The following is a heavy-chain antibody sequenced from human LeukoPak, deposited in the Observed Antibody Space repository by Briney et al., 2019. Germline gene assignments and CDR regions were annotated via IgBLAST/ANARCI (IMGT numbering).Heavy chain of an antibody. CDR3: AGGYSSSWYAH. CDR2: ISSSSSYI. CDR1: GFTFSSYS. V-gene: IGHV3-21*01. D-gene: IGHD6-13*01. J-gene: IGHJ4*02. Sequence: GGSLRLSCAASGFTFSSYSMNWVRQAPGKGLEWVSSISSSSSYIYYADSAKGRFTISRDNAKNSLYLQMNSLRAEDTAVYYCAGGYSSSWYAHWGQGTLVTVSS.